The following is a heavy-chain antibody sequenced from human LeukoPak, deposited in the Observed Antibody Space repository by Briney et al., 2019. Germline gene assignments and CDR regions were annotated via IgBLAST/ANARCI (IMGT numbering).Heavy chain of an antibody. V-gene: IGHV1-24*01. CDR1: GYTLTELS. Sequence: ASVKVSCKVSGYTLTELSMHWVRQAPGKGLEWMGGFDPEDGETIYAQKFQGRVTMTEDTSTDTAYMELSSLRSDDTAVYYCATVLLRMPYFDYWGQGTLVTVSS. CDR3: ATVLLRMPYFDY. J-gene: IGHJ4*02. D-gene: IGHD2-15*01. CDR2: FDPEDGET.